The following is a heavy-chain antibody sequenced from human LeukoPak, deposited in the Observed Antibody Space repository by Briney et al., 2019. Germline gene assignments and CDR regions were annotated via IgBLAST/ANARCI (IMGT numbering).Heavy chain of an antibody. CDR1: GYTFTSYG. D-gene: IGHD5-12*01. CDR3: ARGAGRRGYSGYDFYYYYYMDV. V-gene: IGHV1-18*01. Sequence: ASVKVSCKASGYTFTSYGISWVRQAPGQGLEWMGWISAYNGNTNYAQKLQGRVTMTTDTSTSTAYMELRSLRSDDTAVYYCARGAGRRGYSGYDFYYYYYMDVWGKGTTVTISS. J-gene: IGHJ6*03. CDR2: ISAYNGNT.